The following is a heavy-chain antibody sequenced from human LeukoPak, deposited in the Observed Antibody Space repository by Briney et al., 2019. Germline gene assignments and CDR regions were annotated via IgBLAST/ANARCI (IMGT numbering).Heavy chain of an antibody. J-gene: IGHJ1*01. CDR1: GFTFSSFD. CDR3: ATITSMRVVLIS. D-gene: IGHD3-22*01. Sequence: GGSLRLSCAASGFTFSSFDMTWVRQAPGKGLEWVSTISVSATNTYYADSVKGRFTISRDNSKNTLYLQMNSLRADDTAVYYCATITSMRVVLISWGQGTLVTVSS. CDR2: ISVSATNT. V-gene: IGHV3-23*01.